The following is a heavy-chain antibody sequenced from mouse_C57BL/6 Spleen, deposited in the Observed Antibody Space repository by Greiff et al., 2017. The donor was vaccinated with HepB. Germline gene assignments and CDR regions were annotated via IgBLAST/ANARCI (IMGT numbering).Heavy chain of an antibody. CDR3: TTGGYSNYVDYFDY. CDR1: GFNIKDYY. J-gene: IGHJ2*01. Sequence: EVHLVESGAELVRPGASVKLSCTASGFNIKDYYMHWVKQRPEQGLEWIGRIDPEDGDTEYAPKFQGTATMTADTSSNTAYLQLSSLTSEDTAVYYCTTGGYSNYVDYFDYWGQGTTLTVSS. D-gene: IGHD2-5*01. CDR2: IDPEDGDT. V-gene: IGHV14-1*01.